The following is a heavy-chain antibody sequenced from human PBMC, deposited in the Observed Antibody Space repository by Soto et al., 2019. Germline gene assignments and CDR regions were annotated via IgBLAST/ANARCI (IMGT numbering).Heavy chain of an antibody. J-gene: IGHJ4*02. CDR1: GYTFTSYA. CDR2: INPYNGNT. CDR3: ARDTAMALPDA. Sequence: QVQLVQSGTEVKKPGASVKVSCKASGYTFTSYAISWVRQAPGQGLEWMGWINPYNGNTNYAQKLQGRVTMTTDTSTRTAYMELRSLRSDDTAVYYCARDTAMALPDAWGQGTLFTVSA. V-gene: IGHV1-18*01. D-gene: IGHD5-18*01.